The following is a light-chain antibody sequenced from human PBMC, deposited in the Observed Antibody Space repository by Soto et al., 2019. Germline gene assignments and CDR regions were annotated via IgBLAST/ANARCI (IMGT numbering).Light chain of an antibody. J-gene: IGKJ1*01. CDR1: QYINTR. V-gene: IGKV3D-15*01. Sequence: EVVLTQSPATLSSFPGDRVTLSCRASQYINTRLAWYQHRPGQAPRLLIYQTSIRAAGIPDRFSASGSGTDFTLTISSLQPDDFATYYCQQYNSYSGTFGQGTKVDI. CDR2: QTS. CDR3: QQYNSYSGT.